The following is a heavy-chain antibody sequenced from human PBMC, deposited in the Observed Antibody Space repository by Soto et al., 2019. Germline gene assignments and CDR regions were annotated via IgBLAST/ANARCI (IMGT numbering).Heavy chain of an antibody. V-gene: IGHV1-18*01. CDR1: GYTFTSYG. D-gene: IGHD3-22*01. CDR3: ASSPNRYYDDSSGYYDLWY. CDR2: ISAYNGNT. Sequence: QVQLVQSGAEVKKPGASVKVSCKASGYTFTSYGISWVRQAPGQGLEWMGWISAYNGNTNYAQKHQVRVTMTTYTSTITAYMELRSLRSDDTAVYYCASSPNRYYDDSSGYYDLWYWGQGTLVTVSS. J-gene: IGHJ4*02.